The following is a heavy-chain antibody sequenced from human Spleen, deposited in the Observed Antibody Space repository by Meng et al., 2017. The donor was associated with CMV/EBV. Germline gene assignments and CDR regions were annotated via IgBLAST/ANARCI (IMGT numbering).Heavy chain of an antibody. CDR1: FPSYW. Sequence: FPSYWIGWVRQMPGKGLEWMGVIYPGDSDTRYSPSFQGQVTISADKSISTAYLQWSSLKASDTAMYYCARRVSDFWSGYNSDYFDYWGQGTLVTVSS. D-gene: IGHD3-3*01. J-gene: IGHJ4*02. V-gene: IGHV5-51*01. CDR2: IYPGDSDT. CDR3: ARRVSDFWSGYNSDYFDY.